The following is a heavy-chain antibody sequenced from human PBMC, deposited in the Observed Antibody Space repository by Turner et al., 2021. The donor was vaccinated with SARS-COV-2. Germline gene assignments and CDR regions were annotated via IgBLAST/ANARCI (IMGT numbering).Heavy chain of an antibody. CDR2: IYYTGST. V-gene: IGHV4-39*01. D-gene: IGHD3-22*01. Sequence: QLQLQESGPGLVKPSETLSLTCTVSGGSISSSSYYWGWIRQPPGKGLVWIWSIYYTGSTYYTPSLKTRVTISVDTSKSQFSLKLSSVTAADTAVYYCARRQRGYSYDNAFDPWGQGTLVTVSS. CDR1: GGSISSSSYY. CDR3: ARRQRGYSYDNAFDP. J-gene: IGHJ5*02.